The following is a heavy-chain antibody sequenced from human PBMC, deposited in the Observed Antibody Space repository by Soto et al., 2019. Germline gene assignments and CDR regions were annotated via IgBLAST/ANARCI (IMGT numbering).Heavy chain of an antibody. D-gene: IGHD3-22*01. CDR1: GFTFTSSA. V-gene: IGHV1-58*01. Sequence: GASVKVSCXASGFTFTSSAVQWVRQARGQRLEWIGWIVVGSGNTNYAQKFQERVTITRDMSTSTAYMEPSSLRAEDTAVYYCAKDLFQYDSSGDYAAVCYFDQWGPGTLVTVSS. J-gene: IGHJ4*02. CDR3: AKDLFQYDSSGDYAAVCYFDQ. CDR2: IVVGSGNT.